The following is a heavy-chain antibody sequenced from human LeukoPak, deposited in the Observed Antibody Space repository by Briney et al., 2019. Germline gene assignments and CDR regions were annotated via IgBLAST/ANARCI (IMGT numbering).Heavy chain of an antibody. J-gene: IGHJ4*02. D-gene: IGHD3-10*01. V-gene: IGHV1-2*06. CDR3: ARNSLNYYGSDFDY. Sequence: ASGKVSCKASGYTFTGYYMHWVRQAPGQGLEWMGRINPNSGGTNYAQKFQGRVTMTRDTSISTAYMELSRLRSDDTAVYYCARNSLNYYGSDFDYWGQGTLVTVSS. CDR1: GYTFTGYY. CDR2: INPNSGGT.